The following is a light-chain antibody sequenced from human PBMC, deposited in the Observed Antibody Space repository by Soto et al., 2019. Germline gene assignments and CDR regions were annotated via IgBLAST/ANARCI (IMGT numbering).Light chain of an antibody. V-gene: IGKV1-5*01. CDR2: TAS. CDR3: QEYNNYWT. J-gene: IGKJ1*01. Sequence: DIPMTQSPSTLSASVGDTVTITCRASQTISRWLAWYQQKPGKAPRLLIYTASTLESGVPSRFSASGSGTEFTLTISSLHPDDFATYYCQEYNNYWTFGQGTKVEV. CDR1: QTISRW.